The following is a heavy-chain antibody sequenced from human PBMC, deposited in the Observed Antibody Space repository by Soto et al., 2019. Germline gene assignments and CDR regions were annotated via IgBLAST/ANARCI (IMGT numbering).Heavy chain of an antibody. CDR1: GFTFTSYA. V-gene: IGHV3-64*01. D-gene: IGHD5-12*01. J-gene: IGHJ4*02. CDR2: INSNGGST. CDR3: ARTSGYAFDY. Sequence: EVQLVESGGGLVQPGGSLRLSCAASGFTFTSYAMHWVRQAPGKGLEYVSVINSNGGSTYNANSVKGRFTISRDNPKNTLYLQMGSLRAEDMAVYYCARTSGYAFDYWGRGTLVTVSS.